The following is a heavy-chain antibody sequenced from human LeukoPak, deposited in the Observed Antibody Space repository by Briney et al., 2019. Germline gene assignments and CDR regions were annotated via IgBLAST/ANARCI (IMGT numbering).Heavy chain of an antibody. V-gene: IGHV4-34*01. CDR1: GGSFSGYY. CDR2: INHSGST. Sequence: SETLSLTCAVYGGSFSGYYWSWIRQPPGKGLEWIGEINHSGSTNYNPPLKSRVTISVDTSKNQFSLKLSSVTAADTAVYYCARGATKKFDYWGQGTLVTVSS. CDR3: ARGATKKFDY. J-gene: IGHJ4*02. D-gene: IGHD1-26*01.